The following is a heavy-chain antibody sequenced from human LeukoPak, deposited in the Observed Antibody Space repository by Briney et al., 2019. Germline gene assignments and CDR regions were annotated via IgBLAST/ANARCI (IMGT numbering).Heavy chain of an antibody. D-gene: IGHD5-18*01. V-gene: IGHV3-23*01. Sequence: GGSLRLSCAASGFTFSSYAMSWVRQAPGKGLEWVSAISGSGGSTYYADSVKGRFTISRDNAKNSLYLQMNSLRAEDTAVYYCARAGYSYGYRMDYYYYYYMDVWGKGTTVTVSS. J-gene: IGHJ6*03. CDR1: GFTFSSYA. CDR2: ISGSGGST. CDR3: ARAGYSYGYRMDYYYYYYMDV.